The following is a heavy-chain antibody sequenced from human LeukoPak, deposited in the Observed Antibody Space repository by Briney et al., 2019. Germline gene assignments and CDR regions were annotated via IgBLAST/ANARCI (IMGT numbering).Heavy chain of an antibody. CDR3: AKGMGAHCVGGCHSRILDH. V-gene: IGHV3-23*01. CDR2: ISGDGGAT. Sequence: GGSLRLSCVTSGFTFSNHAMTWVRQAPGKGLEWVAIISGDGGATVYPDSVKGRFTISRDSSKSTVFLQMNSLRDDDTAVYYCAKGMGAHCVGGCHSRILDHWGQGTLVTVSS. J-gene: IGHJ4*02. CDR1: GFTFSNHA. D-gene: IGHD2-21*02.